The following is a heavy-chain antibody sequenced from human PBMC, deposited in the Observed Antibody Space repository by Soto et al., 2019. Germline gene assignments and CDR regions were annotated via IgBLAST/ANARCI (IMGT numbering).Heavy chain of an antibody. V-gene: IGHV3-23*01. D-gene: IGHD2-2*01. CDR2: ISGSGGST. CDR1: GFTFSSYA. J-gene: IGHJ6*03. Sequence: GGSLRLSCAASGFTFSSYAMSWVRQAPGKGLEWVSAISGSGGSTYYADSVKGRFTISRDNSKNTLYLQMNSLRAEDTAVYYCAKDQGSTSCDAWFYDMDVWGKGTTVTVSS. CDR3: AKDQGSTSCDAWFYDMDV.